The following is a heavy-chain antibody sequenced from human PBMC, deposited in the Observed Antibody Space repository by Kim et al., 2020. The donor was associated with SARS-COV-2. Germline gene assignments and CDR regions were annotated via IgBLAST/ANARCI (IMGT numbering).Heavy chain of an antibody. CDR3: ARVYSSSSWIDY. Sequence: SETLSLTCTVSGGSISSGGYYWSWIRQHPGKGLEWIGYIYYSGSTYYNPSLKSRVTISVDTSKNQFSLKLSSVTAADTAVYYCARVYSSSSWIDYWGQGTLVTVSS. D-gene: IGHD6-6*01. CDR1: GGSISSGGYY. V-gene: IGHV4-31*03. J-gene: IGHJ4*02. CDR2: IYYSGST.